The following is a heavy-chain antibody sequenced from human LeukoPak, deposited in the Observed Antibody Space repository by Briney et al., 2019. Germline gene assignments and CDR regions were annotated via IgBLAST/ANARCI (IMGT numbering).Heavy chain of an antibody. CDR3: ARRGRNFAGYYFDY. Sequence: SETLSLTCTVSGGPINSGGYYWRWIRQHPGKGLEWIGYIYYGGSTYYNPSLQSRITISLDTSKSQFSLKLNSMTAADTAVYYCARRGRNFAGYYFDYWGQGALVTVSS. D-gene: IGHD3-16*01. CDR2: IYYGGST. V-gene: IGHV4-31*03. J-gene: IGHJ4*02. CDR1: GGPINSGGYY.